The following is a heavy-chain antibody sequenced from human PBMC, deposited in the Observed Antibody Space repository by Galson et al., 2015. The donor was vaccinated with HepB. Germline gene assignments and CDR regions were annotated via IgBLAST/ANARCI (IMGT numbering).Heavy chain of an antibody. CDR2: FYYSGST. D-gene: IGHD2/OR15-2a*01. J-gene: IGHJ4*02. Sequence: TLSLTCSVSAGSISSNSYYWGWIRQPPGKGLEWIGSFYYSGSTYYNPSLKSRVTISVDTSKNQFSLKLTSVTAADTAVYYCARRGGPNSWYFDYWGQGTLVTVSS. CDR1: AGSISSNSYY. CDR3: ARRGGPNSWYFDY. V-gene: IGHV4-39*01.